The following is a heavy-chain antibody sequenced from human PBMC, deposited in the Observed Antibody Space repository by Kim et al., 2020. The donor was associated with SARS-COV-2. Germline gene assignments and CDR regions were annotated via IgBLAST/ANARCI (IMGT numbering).Heavy chain of an antibody. Sequence: YADSVKGRFTISRDNSKNTLYLQMNSLRAADTAVYYCAKAVRYSSGLNGYWGQGTLVTVSS. V-gene: IGHV3-23*01. CDR3: AKAVRYSSGLNGY. J-gene: IGHJ4*02. D-gene: IGHD6-19*01.